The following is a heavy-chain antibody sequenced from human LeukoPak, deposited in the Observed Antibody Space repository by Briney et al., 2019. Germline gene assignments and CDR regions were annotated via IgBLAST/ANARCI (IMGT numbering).Heavy chain of an antibody. CDR3: ARGLVEMATRYFDL. CDR2: IYYSGST. J-gene: IGHJ2*01. CDR1: GGSISSGGYY. V-gene: IGHV4-31*03. Sequence: SETLSLTCTVSGGSISSGGYYWSWIRQHPGKGLEWIGYIYYSGSTYYNPSLKSRVTISVDTSKNQFSLKLSSVTAADTAVYYCARGLVEMATRYFDLWGRGTLVTVSS. D-gene: IGHD5-24*01.